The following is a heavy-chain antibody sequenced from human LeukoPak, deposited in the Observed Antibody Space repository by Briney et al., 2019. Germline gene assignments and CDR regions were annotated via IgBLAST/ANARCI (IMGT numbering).Heavy chain of an antibody. CDR3: ARDMRSGSYYLALFDY. CDR1: GFTFSSYA. Sequence: PGGSLRLSCAASGFTFSSYAMSWVCQAPGKGLEWVSTISGGGSPTHYADSVKGRFTISRDNSKNTLYLQMNSLRAEDTAVYYCARDMRSGSYYLALFDYWGQGTRVTVSS. V-gene: IGHV3-23*01. J-gene: IGHJ4*02. D-gene: IGHD3-10*01. CDR2: ISGGGSPT.